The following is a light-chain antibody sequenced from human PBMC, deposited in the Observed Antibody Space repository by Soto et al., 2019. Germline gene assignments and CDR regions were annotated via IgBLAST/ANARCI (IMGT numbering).Light chain of an antibody. CDR1: QSISSW. V-gene: IGKV1-5*01. CDR3: QQYNSYPT. J-gene: IGKJ1*01. CDR2: DAS. Sequence: DLQMTQSHPNRSASVGDTFTITCRASQSISSWLAWYQQKPGKAPKLLIYDASSLESGVPSRFSGSGSGTEFTLTISSLQPDDFATYYCQQYNSYPTFGQGTKVDIK.